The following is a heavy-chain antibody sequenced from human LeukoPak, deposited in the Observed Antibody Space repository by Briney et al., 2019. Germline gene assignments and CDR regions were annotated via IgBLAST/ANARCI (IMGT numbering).Heavy chain of an antibody. Sequence: ASVKVSCKASGYTFTSYGISWVRQAPGQGLEWMGWISAYNGNTNYAQKLQGRVTMTTDTSTSTAYMELRSLRSDDTAVYYCAGPTAPGYCSSTSCHLRSSYGMDVWGQGTTVTVSS. CDR2: ISAYNGNT. CDR1: GYTFTSYG. V-gene: IGHV1-18*01. J-gene: IGHJ6*02. D-gene: IGHD2-2*01. CDR3: AGPTAPGYCSSTSCHLRSSYGMDV.